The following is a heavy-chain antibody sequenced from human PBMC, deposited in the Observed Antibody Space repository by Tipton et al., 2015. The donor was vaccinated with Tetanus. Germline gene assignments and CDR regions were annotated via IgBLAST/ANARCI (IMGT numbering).Heavy chain of an antibody. CDR1: GGSISSYY. J-gene: IGHJ4*02. V-gene: IGHV4-59*01. Sequence: TLSLTCTVSGGSISSYYWSWIRQPPGKGLEWIGYISYSGSTNSNYSLKSRITISQDTSKNQFSLKLTSVTAADTAVYYCARANYDFPKKGPFDSWGQGILVIVSS. D-gene: IGHD3-3*01. CDR2: ISYSGST. CDR3: ARANYDFPKKGPFDS.